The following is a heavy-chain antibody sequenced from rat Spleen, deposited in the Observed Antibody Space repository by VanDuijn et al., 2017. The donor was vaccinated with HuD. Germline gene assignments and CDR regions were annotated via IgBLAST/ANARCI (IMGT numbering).Heavy chain of an antibody. Sequence: EVQLVESGGGLVQPGRSLKLSCAASGFTFSNYGMAWVRQTPTKGLEWVASISTGGGNTYYRDSVKGRFTISRDNARSTLSLQMDSLRSEDTATYYCARRLYDYFDYWGQGVMVTVSS. V-gene: IGHV5S13*01. D-gene: IGHD1-2*01. CDR3: ARRLYDYFDY. CDR1: GFTFSNYG. CDR2: ISTGGGNT. J-gene: IGHJ2*01.